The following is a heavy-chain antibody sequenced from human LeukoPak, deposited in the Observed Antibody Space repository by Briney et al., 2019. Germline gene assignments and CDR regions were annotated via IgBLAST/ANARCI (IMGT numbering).Heavy chain of an antibody. CDR1: GGSVSSYY. CDR3: ARELRVAATYWFDP. J-gene: IGHJ5*02. D-gene: IGHD2-15*01. Sequence: SETLSLTCTVSGGSVSSYYWSWIRQPPGKGLEWIGDIYYSGSTNDNPSLKSRVTMSVDTSMNQFSLKLSSVTAADTAVYYCARELRVAATYWFDPWGQGTLVTVSS. V-gene: IGHV4-59*02. CDR2: IYYSGST.